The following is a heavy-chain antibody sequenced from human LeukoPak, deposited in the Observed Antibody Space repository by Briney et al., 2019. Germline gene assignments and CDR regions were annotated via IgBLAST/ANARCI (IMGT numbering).Heavy chain of an antibody. CDR2: IYYSGST. D-gene: IGHD3-10*01. CDR3: ARDIATMVRGAHYYFDY. CDR1: GGSISSYY. J-gene: IGHJ4*02. Sequence: PSETLSLTCTVSGGSISSYYWSWIRQPPGKGLEWIGYIYYSGSTNYNPSLKSRVTISVDTSKNQFSLKLSSVTAADTAVYYCARDIATMVRGAHYYFDYWGQGTLVTVSS. V-gene: IGHV4-59*01.